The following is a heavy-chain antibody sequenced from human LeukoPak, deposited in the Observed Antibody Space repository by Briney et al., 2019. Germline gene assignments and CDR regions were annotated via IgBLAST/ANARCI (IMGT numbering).Heavy chain of an antibody. V-gene: IGHV3-7*01. CDR2: IMQDGSVQ. Sequence: GGSLRLSCVASGFTLSTYWMNWVRQAPGKGLEWVANIMQDGSVQHYVDSVKGRFTISRDNAKNSLYLQMNSLRAEDTALYYCARKRPNYFDYWGQGTLVTVSS. CDR3: ARKRPNYFDY. J-gene: IGHJ4*02. CDR1: GFTLSTYW.